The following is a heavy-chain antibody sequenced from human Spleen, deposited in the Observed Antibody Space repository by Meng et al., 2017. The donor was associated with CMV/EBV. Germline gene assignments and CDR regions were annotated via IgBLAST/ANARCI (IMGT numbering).Heavy chain of an antibody. CDR3: AKSTEARLFDP. CDR2: INWNGGST. Sequence: GESLKISCTASGFTFGDYPMSWVRQAPGMGLEWVSGINWNGGSTGYADSVKGRFTISRDNAKNSLYLQMNSLRAEDTAVYYCAKSTEARLFDPWGQGTLVTVSS. CDR1: GFTFGDYP. J-gene: IGHJ5*02. V-gene: IGHV3-20*04.